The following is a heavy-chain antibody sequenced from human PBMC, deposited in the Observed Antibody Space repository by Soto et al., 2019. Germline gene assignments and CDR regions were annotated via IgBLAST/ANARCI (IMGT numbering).Heavy chain of an antibody. CDR1: CGSISSYY. CDR3: ASAVSSSWTSYYYYYGMDV. CDR2: IYYSGST. V-gene: IGHV4-59*01. J-gene: IGHJ6*02. Sequence: SETLSLTCTVSCGSISSYYWSWIRQPPGKGLEWIGYIYYSGSTNYNPSLKSRGTISVDTSKNQVSLKLSSVTAADTAVYYCASAVSSSWTSYYYYYGMDVWGQGTTVTVSS. D-gene: IGHD6-13*01.